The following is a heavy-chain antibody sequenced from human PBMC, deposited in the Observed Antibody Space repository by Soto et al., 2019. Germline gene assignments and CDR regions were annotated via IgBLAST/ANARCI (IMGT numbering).Heavy chain of an antibody. CDR2: ISSSSSYI. Sequence: EVQLVESGGGMVKPGGSLRLSCAASGFTFSSYSMNWVRQAPGKGLEWVSSISSSSSYIYYADSVKGRFTISRDNAKNSRYLQMNSLRAEDTAVYYCARGGNIVVVPASRGDDAFDIWGQGTMVTVSS. V-gene: IGHV3-21*01. CDR1: GFTFSSYS. J-gene: IGHJ3*02. D-gene: IGHD2-2*01. CDR3: ARGGNIVVVPASRGDDAFDI.